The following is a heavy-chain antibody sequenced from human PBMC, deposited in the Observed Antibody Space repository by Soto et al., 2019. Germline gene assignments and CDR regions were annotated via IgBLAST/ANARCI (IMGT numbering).Heavy chain of an antibody. CDR2: ISGSGGTT. Sequence: EVQLLESGGGLVQPGRSLRLSCAASGFTFSNYAMSWVRQAPGQGLDWVPAISGSGGTTYYADSVKGRFTISRDNSKNTLFLQVNSLRAEDAAVYYCAKFFVETGSNSGWPWSFHYWGQGTLVTVSS. V-gene: IGHV3-23*01. CDR1: GFTFSNYA. CDR3: AKFFVETGSNSGWPWSFHY. J-gene: IGHJ4*02. D-gene: IGHD6-25*01.